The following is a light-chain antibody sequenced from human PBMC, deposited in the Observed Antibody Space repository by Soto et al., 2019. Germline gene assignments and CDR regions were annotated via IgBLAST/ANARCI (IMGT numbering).Light chain of an antibody. V-gene: IGKV1-8*01. J-gene: IGKJ1*01. CDR3: QQFRCYPRT. CDR2: AAS. Sequence: AIRITQSPSSISASPGDRVTISCRASQGIGSYLAWFQQKPGQAPKLLIYAASTLQSGVPSRFSGSGSGTDFTLTISFLQSEDFATYCSQQFRCYPRTFGQGTKVDI. CDR1: QGIGSY.